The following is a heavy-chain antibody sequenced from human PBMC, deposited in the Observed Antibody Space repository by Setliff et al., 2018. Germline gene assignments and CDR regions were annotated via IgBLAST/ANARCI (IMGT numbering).Heavy chain of an antibody. D-gene: IGHD4-17*01. V-gene: IGHV3-23*05. CDR3: AKDPHGDFFGAFDT. J-gene: IGHJ5*02. Sequence: GGSLRLSCVGSGFTISGYAMTWVRQVPGKGLECISSIKDSDYSTYYADSVKGRFTISRDNSKNTLYLQMNGLRAEDSALYYCAKDPHGDFFGAFDTWCQGALVTVSS. CDR1: GFTISGYA. CDR2: IKDSDYST.